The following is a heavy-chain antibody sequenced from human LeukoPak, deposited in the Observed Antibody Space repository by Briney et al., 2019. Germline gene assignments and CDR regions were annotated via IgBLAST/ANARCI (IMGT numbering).Heavy chain of an antibody. V-gene: IGHV3-9*01. CDR3: AKKMETQWLVPNPPFDY. D-gene: IGHD6-19*01. CDR2: ISWNSGSI. CDR1: GFTFDDYA. J-gene: IGHJ4*02. Sequence: QAGRSLRLSCAASGFTFDDYAMHWVRQAPGKGLEWVSGISWNSGSIGYADSVKGRFTISRDNAKNSLYLQMNSLRAEDTAVYYCAKKMETQWLVPNPPFDYWGQGTLVTVSS.